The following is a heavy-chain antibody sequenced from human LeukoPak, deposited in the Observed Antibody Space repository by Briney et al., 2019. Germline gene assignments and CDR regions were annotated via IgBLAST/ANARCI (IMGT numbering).Heavy chain of an antibody. Sequence: SETLSLTCAVYGGSFSGYYWSWIRQPPGKGLEWIGEINHSESTNYNPSLKSRVTISVDTSKNQFSLKLSSVTAADTAVYYCARGSRREYSSSSWRLAARNWFDPWGQGTLVTVSS. D-gene: IGHD6-6*01. CDR2: INHSEST. CDR3: ARGSRREYSSSSWRLAARNWFDP. J-gene: IGHJ5*02. V-gene: IGHV4-34*01. CDR1: GGSFSGYY.